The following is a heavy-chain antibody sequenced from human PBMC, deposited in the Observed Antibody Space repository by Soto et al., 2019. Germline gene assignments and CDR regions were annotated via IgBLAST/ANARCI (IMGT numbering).Heavy chain of an antibody. J-gene: IGHJ4*02. CDR3: ASGGPDYGAGSLDY. CDR2: ISAYNGNT. CDR1: GYTFTNYG. Sequence: ASVKVSCKTSGYTFTNYGISWVRQAPGQGLEWMGWISAYNGNTNYAQNLQGRVTMTTDTSTSTAYMELRSLRSDDTAVYYCASGGPDYGAGSLDYWGQGTLVTVSS. V-gene: IGHV1-18*01. D-gene: IGHD3-10*01.